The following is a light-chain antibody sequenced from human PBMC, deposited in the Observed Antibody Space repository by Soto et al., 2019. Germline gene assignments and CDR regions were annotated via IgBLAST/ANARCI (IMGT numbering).Light chain of an antibody. CDR1: QSVSSTY. Sequence: EIVLTQSPGTLSLSPGERATLSCRASQSVSSTYLGWYQQKPGQAPRLLIYGASSRATGIPDRFSGSGSGTDFTLTIARLEPEDFAEYYCQLYGSSPPRTFGQGTKVEVK. V-gene: IGKV3-20*01. J-gene: IGKJ1*01. CDR3: QLYGSSPPRT. CDR2: GAS.